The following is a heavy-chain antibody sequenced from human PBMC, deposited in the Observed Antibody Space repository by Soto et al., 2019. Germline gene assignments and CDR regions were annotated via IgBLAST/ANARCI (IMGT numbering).Heavy chain of an antibody. Sequence: SETLSLTCTVSGGSVNSYYWSWIRQPPGKGLEWIGYIFYSGSTKSNPSLKSRGTMAVDMSKNQFSLRLTSVTAADTAVYYCARVFPSYCGGDCSYFDSWGQGTLVTVSS. V-gene: IGHV4-59*02. CDR3: ARVFPSYCGGDCSYFDS. CDR1: GGSVNSYY. CDR2: IFYSGST. J-gene: IGHJ4*02. D-gene: IGHD2-21*02.